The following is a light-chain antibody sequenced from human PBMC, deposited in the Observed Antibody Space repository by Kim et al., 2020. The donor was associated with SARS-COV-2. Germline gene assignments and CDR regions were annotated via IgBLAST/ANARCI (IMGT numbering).Light chain of an antibody. J-gene: IGLJ2*01. Sequence: ALGQIGRITCQGDSRRTYDGSWYQQKPEQAPILVIYGKNNRPAGIPDRFSGSSAGNTASLTVTGAQAVDEADYYCNSRDNSGDRVLFGGGTQLTVL. CDR1: SRRTYD. CDR2: GKN. V-gene: IGLV3-19*01. CDR3: NSRDNSGDRVL.